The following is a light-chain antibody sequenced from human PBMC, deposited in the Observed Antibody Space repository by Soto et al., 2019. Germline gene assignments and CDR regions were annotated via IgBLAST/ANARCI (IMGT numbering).Light chain of an antibody. Sequence: LSPATLSVSKGERASLSCRASHSVSSNLARYQQKPGQAPRLLIYGASSRATGIPDRFSGSGSGTDFTLTISRLEPEDFAVYYCQQYGTLPPTFGGGTKVDI. CDR3: QQYGTLPPT. J-gene: IGKJ4*01. V-gene: IGKV3-20*01. CDR1: HSVSSN. CDR2: GAS.